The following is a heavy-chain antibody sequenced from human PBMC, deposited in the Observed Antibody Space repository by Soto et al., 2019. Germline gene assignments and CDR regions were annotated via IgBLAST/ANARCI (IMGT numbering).Heavy chain of an antibody. CDR2: ISGSGGST. V-gene: IGHV3-23*01. CDR1: GFTFSSYA. CDR3: AKALKGPRITIFGVVDPYYYYGMDV. D-gene: IGHD3-3*01. Sequence: EVQLLESGGGLVQPGGSLRLCCAASGFTFSSYAMSWVRQAPGKGLEWVSAISGSGGSTYYADSVKGRFTISRDNSKNTLYLQMNSLRAEDTAVYYCAKALKGPRITIFGVVDPYYYYGMDVWGQGTTVTVSS. J-gene: IGHJ6*02.